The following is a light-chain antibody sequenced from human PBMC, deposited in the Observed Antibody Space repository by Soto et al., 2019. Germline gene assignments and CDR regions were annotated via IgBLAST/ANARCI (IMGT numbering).Light chain of an antibody. CDR3: QQSYDAQFT. CDR2: GVS. CDR1: QGISHY. Sequence: DIQLTQSPSSLSASVGDEVTITCRASQGISHYLTWYQQKPGRAPTLLIYGVSTLQSGVPPRFSVGGSATEFTLTISNLQLEDFATYYCQQSYDAQFTFGGGTRVEIK. V-gene: IGKV1-39*01. J-gene: IGKJ4*01.